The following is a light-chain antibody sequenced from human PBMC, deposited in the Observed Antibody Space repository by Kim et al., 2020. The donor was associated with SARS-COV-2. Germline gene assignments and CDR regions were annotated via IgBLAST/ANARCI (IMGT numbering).Light chain of an antibody. CDR1: QDIRNN. Sequence: ASVGDRVPITRRASQDIRNNLGLYQQNPGRAPKRLIYGASSLQSGIPSRFSGSGSGTEFTLTISSVQPEDFATYFCLQHNTYPITFGQGTRLEIK. CDR3: LQHNTYPIT. J-gene: IGKJ5*01. V-gene: IGKV1-17*01. CDR2: GAS.